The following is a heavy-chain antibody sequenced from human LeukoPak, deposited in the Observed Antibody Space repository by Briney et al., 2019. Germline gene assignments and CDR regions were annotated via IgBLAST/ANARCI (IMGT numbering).Heavy chain of an antibody. J-gene: IGHJ4*02. CDR3: ARGGDSSGWYNGIDY. CDR2: ISYDGSNK. D-gene: IGHD6-19*01. CDR1: GFTFSSYA. Sequence: GRSLRLSCAASGFTFSSYAMHWVRQAPGKGLEWVAVISYDGSNKYYADSVKGRFTISRDNSKNTLYLQMNSLRAEDTAVYYCARGGDSSGWYNGIDYWGQGTLVTVSS. V-gene: IGHV3-30-3*01.